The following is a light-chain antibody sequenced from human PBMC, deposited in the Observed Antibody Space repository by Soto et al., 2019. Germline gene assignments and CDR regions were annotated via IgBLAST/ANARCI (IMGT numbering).Light chain of an antibody. J-gene: IGKJ2*01. CDR3: HQYGSSPRA. Sequence: EIVLTQSPAAPSLSPGEGATLSCRASGRIGNNYLAWYQQQKPGQAPRLLIFGAFNRAAGIPDRFSGSGSGADFTLTISKLMPEDFAVYYCHQYGSSPRAFGQGTKLEIK. CDR1: GRIGNNY. CDR2: GAF. V-gene: IGKV3-20*01.